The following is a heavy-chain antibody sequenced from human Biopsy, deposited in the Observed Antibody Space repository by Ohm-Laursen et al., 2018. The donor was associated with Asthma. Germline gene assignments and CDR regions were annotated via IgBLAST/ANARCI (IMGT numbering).Heavy chain of an antibody. CDR1: GFTFDDYA. V-gene: IGHV3-9*01. Sequence: SLRLSCSASGFTFDDYAMHWVRQAPGKGLEWVSGISWNSGSIGYADSVKGRFTISRDDAKNSLYLQMNSLRAEDTALYYCAKGEWELLEANFDYWGQGTLVTVSS. D-gene: IGHD1-26*01. CDR2: ISWNSGSI. CDR3: AKGEWELLEANFDY. J-gene: IGHJ4*02.